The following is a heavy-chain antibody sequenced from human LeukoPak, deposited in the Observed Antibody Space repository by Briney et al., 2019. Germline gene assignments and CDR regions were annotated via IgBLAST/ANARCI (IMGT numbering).Heavy chain of an antibody. V-gene: IGHV1-24*01. CDR2: FDVIDGET. CDR3: AAGRPYSLLDY. J-gene: IGHJ4*02. CDR1: GSSLTELS. D-gene: IGHD5-18*01. Sequence: GASVKVSCTVSGSSLTELSLYWVRQAPRKGLEWMGGFDVIDGETFYAQKFQGRVTMTEDSSADTAYMELRSLTSDDTALYCCAAGRPYSLLDYWGQGTLVTVSS.